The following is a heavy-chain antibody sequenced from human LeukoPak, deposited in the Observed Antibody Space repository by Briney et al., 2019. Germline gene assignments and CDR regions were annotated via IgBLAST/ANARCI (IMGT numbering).Heavy chain of an antibody. CDR3: ATSILRYFDWLSDY. CDR1: GITFSSYA. CDR2: ISYDGSNK. Sequence: PGGSLRLSCAASGITFSSYAMHWVRQAPGKGLEWVAVISYDGSNKYYADSVKGRFTISRDNSKNTLYLQMNSLRAEDTAVYYCATSILRYFDWLSDYWGQGTLVTVSS. J-gene: IGHJ4*02. D-gene: IGHD3-9*01. V-gene: IGHV3-30-3*01.